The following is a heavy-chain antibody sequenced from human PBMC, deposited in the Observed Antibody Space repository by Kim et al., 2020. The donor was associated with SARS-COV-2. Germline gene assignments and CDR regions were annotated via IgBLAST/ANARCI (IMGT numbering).Heavy chain of an antibody. CDR3: ARDTKASYSSSWYVAFDI. J-gene: IGHJ3*02. D-gene: IGHD6-13*01. V-gene: IGHV1-69*13. CDR1: GGTFSSYA. CDR2: IIPIFGTA. Sequence: ASVKVSCKASGGTFSSYAISWVRQAPGQGLEWMGGIIPIFGTANYAQKFQGRVTITADESTSTAYMELSSLRSEDTAVYYCARDTKASYSSSWYVAFDIWGQGTMVTVSS.